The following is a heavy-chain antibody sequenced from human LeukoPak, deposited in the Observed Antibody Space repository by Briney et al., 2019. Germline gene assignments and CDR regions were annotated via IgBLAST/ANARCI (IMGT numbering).Heavy chain of an antibody. V-gene: IGHV4-34*01. CDR1: GGSFSGYY. CDR2: INHSGST. Sequence: NTSETLSLTCAVYGGSFSGYYWSCIRQPPGKGLEWIGEINHSGSTNYNPSLKSRVTISVDTSKNQFSLKLSSVTAADTAVYYCASNPYYGSGSYGFDYWGQGTLVTVSS. D-gene: IGHD3-10*01. J-gene: IGHJ4*02. CDR3: ASNPYYGSGSYGFDY.